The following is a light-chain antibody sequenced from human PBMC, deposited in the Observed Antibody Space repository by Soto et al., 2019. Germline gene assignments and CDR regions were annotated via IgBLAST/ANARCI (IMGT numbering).Light chain of an antibody. J-gene: IGLJ1*01. CDR2: DVS. CDR1: SSDVGGYNY. V-gene: IGLV2-14*01. CDR3: SSYTSSSTLSV. Sequence: QSVLTQPASVSGSPGQSITISCTGTSSDVGGYNYVSWYQQHPGKAPKLMIYDVSNRPSGVSNRFSGSKSGNTASLTISGLQAEDEAASYCSSYTSSSTLSVFGFGTKVTVL.